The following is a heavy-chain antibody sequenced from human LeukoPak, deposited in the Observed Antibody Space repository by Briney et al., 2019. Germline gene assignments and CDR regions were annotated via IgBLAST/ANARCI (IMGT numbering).Heavy chain of an antibody. J-gene: IGHJ4*02. CDR2: ITSSRYI. D-gene: IGHD5-18*01. CDR3: ARGGGYSYGTFFDY. Sequence: PGGSLRLSCAASGFNFRSYSMNWVRQAPGKGLEWVSPITSSRYIYDADSVKGRFIISRDNTKNSLYLQMDRLRAEDTAVYYCARGGGYSYGTFFDYWGQGSLVTVSA. CDR1: GFNFRSYS. V-gene: IGHV3-21*01.